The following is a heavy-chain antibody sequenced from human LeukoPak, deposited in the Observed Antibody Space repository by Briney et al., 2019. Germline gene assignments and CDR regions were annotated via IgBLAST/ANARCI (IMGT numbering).Heavy chain of an antibody. CDR3: AKDVSGSYHYFDY. J-gene: IGHJ4*02. D-gene: IGHD1-26*01. V-gene: IGHV3-30*02. CDR1: GFTFSSYG. Sequence: SGGSLRLSCAASGFTFSSYGMHWVRQAPGKGLEWVAFIRYDGSNKYYADSVKGRFTICRDNPKNTLYLQMNSLRAEDTAVYYCAKDVSGSYHYFDYWGQGTLVTVSS. CDR2: IRYDGSNK.